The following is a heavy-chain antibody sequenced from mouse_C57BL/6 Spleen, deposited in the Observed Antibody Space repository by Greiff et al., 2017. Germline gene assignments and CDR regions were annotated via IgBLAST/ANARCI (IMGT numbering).Heavy chain of an antibody. CDR1: GYTFTSYW. J-gene: IGHJ2*01. D-gene: IGHD2-2*01. CDR2: IYPSNSSP. CDR3: TRVTTGY. V-gene: IGHV1-61*01. Sequence: VQLQQSGAELVRPGSSVKLSCKASGYTFTSYWLDWVKQRPGQGLEWIGNIYPSNSSPNYNQQFKDKATLTVDKYPSTAYMELTSLTSEDSAVYYCTRVTTGYWGQGTTLTVSS.